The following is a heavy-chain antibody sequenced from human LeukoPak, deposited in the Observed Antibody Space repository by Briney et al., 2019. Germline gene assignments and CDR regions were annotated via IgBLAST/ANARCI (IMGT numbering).Heavy chain of an antibody. Sequence: GGSLRLSCAASGFTFSSYVMSWVRQAPGKGLEWVSGISGSGGSTYYADSVKGRFTISIDNSKNTLYLQMNSLRAEDTAVYYCATTLLRASNHMDVWGKGNTATVSS. CDR3: ATTLLRASNHMDV. V-gene: IGHV3-23*01. J-gene: IGHJ6*03. CDR1: GFTFSSYV. CDR2: ISGSGGST.